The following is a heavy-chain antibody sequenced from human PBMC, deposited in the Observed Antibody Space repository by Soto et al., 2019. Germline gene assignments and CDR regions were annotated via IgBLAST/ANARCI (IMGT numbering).Heavy chain of an antibody. J-gene: IGHJ4*02. D-gene: IGHD6-13*01. CDR3: ARREAAAGTNPLDY. CDR2: INHSGST. Sequence: PSETLSLTCAVYGGSFSGYYWSWIRQPPGKGLEWIGEINHSGSTNYNPSLKSRVTISVDTSKNQFSLKLSSVTAADTAVYYCARREAAAGTNPLDYWGQGTLVTVSS. V-gene: IGHV4-34*01. CDR1: GGSFSGYY.